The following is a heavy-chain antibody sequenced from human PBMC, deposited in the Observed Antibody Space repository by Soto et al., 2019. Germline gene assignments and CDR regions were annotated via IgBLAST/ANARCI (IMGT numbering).Heavy chain of an antibody. CDR2: TYYSGST. CDR1: GGSMIAYY. Sequence: ESLSLTCTVSGGSMIAYYWNWMRQPPGKGLQWIGHTYYSGSTTYNPSLKSRVTISVDSSKNQFSLKLDSVTPADTAVYYCARVRGTAGKRYFDYWGPGTLVTVSS. CDR3: ARVRGTAGKRYFDY. D-gene: IGHD6-13*01. J-gene: IGHJ4*02. V-gene: IGHV4-59*01.